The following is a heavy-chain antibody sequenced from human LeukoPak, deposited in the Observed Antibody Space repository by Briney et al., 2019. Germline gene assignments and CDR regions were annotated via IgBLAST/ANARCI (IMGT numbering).Heavy chain of an antibody. J-gene: IGHJ5*02. V-gene: IGHV4-61*01. CDR1: GGSVGSGSYY. CDR2: IYYSGST. D-gene: IGHD4-17*01. Sequence: SETLSLTCTVSGGSVGSGSYYWSWIRQPPGKGLEWIGYIYYSGSTNYNPSLKSRVTISVDTSKNQFSLKLSSVTAADTAVYYCARIRYGDYDSWGQGTLVTVSS. CDR3: ARIRYGDYDS.